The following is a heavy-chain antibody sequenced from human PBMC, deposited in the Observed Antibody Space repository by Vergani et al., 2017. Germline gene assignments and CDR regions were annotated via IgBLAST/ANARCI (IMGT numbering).Heavy chain of an antibody. CDR1: GGSISSHY. V-gene: IGHV4-59*11. D-gene: IGHD2-2*01. CDR3: ATGHQRPYYYGMDV. CDR2: IYYSGST. Sequence: QVQLQESGPGLVKPSETLSLTCTVSGGSISSHYWSWIRQPPGKGLEWIGYIYYSGSTNYNPSLKSRVTISVDTSKNQFSLKLSSVTAADTAVYYCATGHQRPYYYGMDVWGQGTTVTVSS. J-gene: IGHJ6*02.